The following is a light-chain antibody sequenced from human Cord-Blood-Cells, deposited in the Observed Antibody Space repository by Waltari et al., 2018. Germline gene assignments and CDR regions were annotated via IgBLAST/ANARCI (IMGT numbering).Light chain of an antibody. CDR3: QQYYSTPLYS. V-gene: IGKV4-1*01. CDR2: WAS. J-gene: IGKJ2*03. CDR1: QSVLYSSNNKNY. Sequence: DIVMTQYPDSLAVSLGERATINCKSSQSVLYSSNNKNYLAWYQQKPGHHPKLLIYWASTRESGVPDRFSGSGSGTDFTLTISSLQAEDVAVYYCQQYYSTPLYSFGQGTKLEIK.